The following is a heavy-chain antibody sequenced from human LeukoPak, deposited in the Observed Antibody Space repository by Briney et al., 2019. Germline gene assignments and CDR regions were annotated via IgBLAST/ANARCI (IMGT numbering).Heavy chain of an antibody. V-gene: IGHV1-18*01. D-gene: IGHD3/OR15-3a*01. CDR3: APATMTFDP. Sequence: GASVKVSCKASGYTFTSYGISWVRQAPGQGLEWMGWISPSSGVTNYAQKFRGRVTMTTDTSTSTAYLELNNLTSDDTAVYFCAPATMTFDPWGQGTLVTVTS. CDR1: GYTFTSYG. CDR2: ISPSSGVT. J-gene: IGHJ5*02.